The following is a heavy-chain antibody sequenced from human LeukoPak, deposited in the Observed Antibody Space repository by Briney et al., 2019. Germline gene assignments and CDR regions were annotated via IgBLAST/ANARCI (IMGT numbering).Heavy chain of an antibody. J-gene: IGHJ6*02. V-gene: IGHV3-66*01. CDR3: ARFGNDILPLGLLGSYGMDL. Sequence: PGGSLSLSCAASGFTVSSNYMSWGRQAPGKGLEWGSVIYSGGSTYYADSVKGRFTISRDHSKNTLYLQMNSLRAEDTAVYYCARFGNDILPLGLLGSYGMDLWGQGPTVTVSS. D-gene: IGHD3-9*01. CDR1: GFTVSSNY. CDR2: IYSGGST.